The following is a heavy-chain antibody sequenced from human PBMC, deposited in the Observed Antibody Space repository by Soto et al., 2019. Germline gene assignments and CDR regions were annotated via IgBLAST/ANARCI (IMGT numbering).Heavy chain of an antibody. V-gene: IGHV3-33*01. Sequence: PGGSLRLSCAASGFTFSTYGIHWGRQAPGKGLEWVAVIWYDGSNKYYADSVKGRFTISRDNSENTVYLQMNGLRGEDTAVYYCTSSGDLVGVTSFVYWGQGTLVTVSS. J-gene: IGHJ4*02. CDR1: GFTFSTYG. D-gene: IGHD1-26*01. CDR3: TSSGDLVGVTSFVY. CDR2: IWYDGSNK.